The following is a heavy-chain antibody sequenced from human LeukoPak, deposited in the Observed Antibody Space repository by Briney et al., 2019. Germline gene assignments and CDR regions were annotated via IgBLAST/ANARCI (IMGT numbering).Heavy chain of an antibody. J-gene: IGHJ4*02. CDR1: GFTFSSYA. CDR2: ISSNGGST. Sequence: GWSLRLSCSGSGFTFSSYAMHWVRQAPGKGLAYVSAISSNGGSTYYADSVKGRFTISRDNSKNTLYLQMSSLRAEDTAVYYCVKDGEYSSSWYDYWGEGTLVTVSS. D-gene: IGHD6-13*01. CDR3: VKDGEYSSSWYDY. V-gene: IGHV3-64D*06.